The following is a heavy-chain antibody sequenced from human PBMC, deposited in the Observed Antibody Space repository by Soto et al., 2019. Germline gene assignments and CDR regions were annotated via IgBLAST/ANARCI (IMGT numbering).Heavy chain of an antibody. CDR3: VRDQDTYGQAVFNF. Sequence: PGGSLRLSCAASGFTFSSYWMSWVRQAPGKGLEWVANIKQDGSEKYYVDSVKGRFSISRDNAKNMLYLQMNNLRVEDTAVYYCVRDQDTYGQAVFNFWGQGTVVTVSS. D-gene: IGHD2-15*01. CDR1: GFTFSSYW. J-gene: IGHJ4*02. V-gene: IGHV3-7*01. CDR2: IKQDGSEK.